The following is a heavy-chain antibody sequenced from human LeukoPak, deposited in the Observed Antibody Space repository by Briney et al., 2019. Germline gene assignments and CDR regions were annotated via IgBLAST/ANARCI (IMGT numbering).Heavy chain of an antibody. CDR1: GFTFSSYE. D-gene: IGHD3-22*01. V-gene: IGHV3-48*03. J-gene: IGHJ3*02. CDR3: ARKFLYYYDSRGWRPSDAFDN. Sequence: PGGSLRLSCAASGFTFSSYEMNWVRQAPGKGLEWVSYISSSGSNIKYADSVKGRFTISRGNAKNSVYLQMNSLRAEDTAVYYCARKFLYYYDSRGWRPSDAFDNLGQGTMVTVSS. CDR2: ISSSGSNI.